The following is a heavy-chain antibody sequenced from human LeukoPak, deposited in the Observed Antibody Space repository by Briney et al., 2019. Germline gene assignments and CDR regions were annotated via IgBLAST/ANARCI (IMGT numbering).Heavy chain of an antibody. CDR3: AKDHPVVVVPAANYYYYYMDV. Sequence: PEGSLRLSCAASGFTFTSYVMSWVRQAPGKGLEWVSAISGSGGSTYYADSVKGRFTISRDNSKNTLYLQMNSLRAEDTAVYYCAKDHPVVVVPAANYYYYYMDVWGKGTTVTVSS. V-gene: IGHV3-23*01. CDR1: GFTFTSYV. CDR2: ISGSGGST. J-gene: IGHJ6*03. D-gene: IGHD2-2*01.